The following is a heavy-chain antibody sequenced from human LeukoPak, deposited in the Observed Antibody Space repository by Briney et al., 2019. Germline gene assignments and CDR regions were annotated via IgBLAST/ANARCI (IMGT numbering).Heavy chain of an antibody. Sequence: GGSLRLSCAASGFTFSNAWMSWVRQAPGKGLEWVGRIKSKTDGGTTDYAAPVKGRFTISRDDSKNTLYLQMNSLKTEDTAVYYCTTDTPGYYLTVVVPAAFDYWGQGTLVTVSS. V-gene: IGHV3-15*01. CDR1: GFTFSNAW. J-gene: IGHJ4*02. CDR2: IKSKTDGGTT. CDR3: TTDTPGYYLTVVVPAAFDY. D-gene: IGHD2-2*01.